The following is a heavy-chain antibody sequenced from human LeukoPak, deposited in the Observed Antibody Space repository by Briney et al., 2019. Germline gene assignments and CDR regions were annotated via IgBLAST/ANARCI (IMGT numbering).Heavy chain of an antibody. CDR2: IYYSGST. V-gene: IGHV4-59*12. CDR1: SGSISSYY. CDR3: ARGRHGPPYDILTGYFGRMRSGYMDV. D-gene: IGHD3-9*01. Sequence: PSETLSLTCTVSSGSISSYYWSWIRQPPGKGLEWIGYIYYSGSTNYNPSLKSRVTISVDTSKNQFSLKLSSVTAADTAVYYCARGRHGPPYDILTGYFGRMRSGYMDVWGKGTTVTISS. J-gene: IGHJ6*03.